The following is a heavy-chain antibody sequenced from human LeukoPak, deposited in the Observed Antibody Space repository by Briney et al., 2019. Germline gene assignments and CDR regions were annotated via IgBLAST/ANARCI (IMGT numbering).Heavy chain of an antibody. J-gene: IGHJ6*02. CDR2: INPIGCGT. Sequence: ASVKVSCKASGYTFTSYHMHWVRQAPGQGLEWMGIINPIGCGTTYAQKFQGSVTMTRDTSISTAYMELSRLRSDDTAVYYCARDSLYCSGGSCYYYYYGMDVWGQGTTVTVSS. CDR1: GYTFTSYH. V-gene: IGHV1-2*02. D-gene: IGHD2-15*01. CDR3: ARDSLYCSGGSCYYYYYGMDV.